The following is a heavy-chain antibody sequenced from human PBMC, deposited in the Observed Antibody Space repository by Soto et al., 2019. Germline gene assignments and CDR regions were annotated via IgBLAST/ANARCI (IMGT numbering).Heavy chain of an antibody. CDR1: GFTFSSYG. Sequence: QVQLVESGGGVVQPGRSLRLSCAASGFTFSSYGMHWVRQAPGKGLEWGEVIWYDGSNKYYADSVKGRFTISRDNSKNTLYLQMNSLRAEETSVYYFARGGNYGMDVWGQRTTVTVSS. CDR3: ARGGNYGMDV. CDR2: IWYDGSNK. V-gene: IGHV3-33*01. J-gene: IGHJ6*02.